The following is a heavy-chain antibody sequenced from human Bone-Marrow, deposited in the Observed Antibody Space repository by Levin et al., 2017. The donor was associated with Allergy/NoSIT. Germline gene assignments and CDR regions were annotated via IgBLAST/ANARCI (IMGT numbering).Heavy chain of an antibody. J-gene: IGHJ6*02. CDR1: GFIFSNYA. CDR3: ARDVTGSYSQGV. Sequence: GGSLRLSCAVSGFIFSNYAMHWVRQAPGKGLEWVAVIIYDGTDKHYADSVKGRFTISRDNSKNTLYLQMNSLRAEDTALYYCARDVTGSYSQGVWGQGTTVTVSS. D-gene: IGHD1-26*01. CDR2: IIYDGTDK. V-gene: IGHV3-30-3*01.